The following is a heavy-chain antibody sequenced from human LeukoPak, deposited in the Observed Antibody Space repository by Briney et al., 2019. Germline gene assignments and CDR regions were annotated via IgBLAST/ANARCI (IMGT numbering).Heavy chain of an antibody. CDR1: GGPISSSSYY. J-gene: IGHJ1*01. V-gene: IGHV4-39*01. Sequence: PSETLSLTCTVSGGPISSSSYYWGWIRQPPGKGLEWIGSIYYSGSTYYNPSLKSRVTISVDTSKNQFSLKLSSVTAADTAVYYCARRLYDYVWGSYPKGVYFQHWGQGTLVTVSS. CDR3: ARRLYDYVWGSYPKGVYFQH. D-gene: IGHD3-16*02. CDR2: IYYSGST.